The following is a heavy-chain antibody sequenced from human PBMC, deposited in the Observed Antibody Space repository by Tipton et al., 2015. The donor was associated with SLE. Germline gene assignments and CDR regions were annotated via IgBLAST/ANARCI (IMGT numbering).Heavy chain of an antibody. CDR2: THHSGTT. D-gene: IGHD2-2*01. CDR3: ARVVPGSHFDY. CDR1: GYSISSGYY. Sequence: TLSLTCTVSGYSISSGYYWGWIRQPPGKGLEWIGSTHHSGTTYYNPSLKSRVTISVDTSKNHFSLKMSSVTAADTAVYYCARVVPGSHFDYWGQGTLVTVSS. J-gene: IGHJ4*02. V-gene: IGHV4-38-2*02.